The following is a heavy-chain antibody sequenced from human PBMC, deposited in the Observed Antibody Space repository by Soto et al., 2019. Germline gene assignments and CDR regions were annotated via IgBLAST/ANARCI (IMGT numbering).Heavy chain of an antibody. D-gene: IGHD3-10*01. CDR3: AHSRMIRGAMIIGWFDP. Sequence: QITLKESGPPLVKPTQTLTLTCTFSGFSLSTSGVGVGWIRQPPGTALEWLALIYWDDHKRYSPSLKSRLTVTKDTSKNQGLLTMTNMYTVDTATYYCAHSRMIRGAMIIGWFDPWVQGTLVNVSS. V-gene: IGHV2-5*02. J-gene: IGHJ5*02. CDR1: GFSLSTSGVG. CDR2: IYWDDHK.